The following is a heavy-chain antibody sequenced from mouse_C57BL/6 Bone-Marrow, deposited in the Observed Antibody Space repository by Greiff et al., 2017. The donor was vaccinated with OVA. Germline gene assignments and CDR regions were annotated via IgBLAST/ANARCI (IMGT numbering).Heavy chain of an antibody. D-gene: IGHD1-1*01. CDR3: TRDEGGSSWFAY. V-gene: IGHV5-9-1*02. Sequence: EVLLVESGEGLVKPGGSLKLSCAASGFTFSSYSMSWVRQTPEQRLEWVANISSGGDYIYYAATVKGRFTITRDKATNTRYLQMSSLKSEDTAMYYCTRDEGGSSWFAYWGTGTLVTVSA. CDR2: ISSGGDYI. J-gene: IGHJ3*01. CDR1: GFTFSSYS.